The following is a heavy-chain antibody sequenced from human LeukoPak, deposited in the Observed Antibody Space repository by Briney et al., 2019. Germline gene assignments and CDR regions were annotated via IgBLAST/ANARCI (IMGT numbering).Heavy chain of an antibody. Sequence: GGSLRLSCAASGFTVSSNYMSWVRQAPGKGLEWVSVIYSGGSTYYADSVKGRFTISRDNSKNTLYLQMNSLRAEDTAVYYCARDRGIYGDYYYYGMDVWGQGTTVTVSS. CDR3: ARDRGIYGDYYYYGMDV. CDR1: GFTVSSNY. V-gene: IGHV3-66*01. D-gene: IGHD4-17*01. CDR2: IYSGGST. J-gene: IGHJ6*02.